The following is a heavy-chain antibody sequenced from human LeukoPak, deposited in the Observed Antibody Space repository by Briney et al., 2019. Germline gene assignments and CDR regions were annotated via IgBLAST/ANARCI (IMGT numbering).Heavy chain of an antibody. CDR1: GFTFSSYG. V-gene: IGHV3-30*18. J-gene: IGHJ6*02. Sequence: GRSLRLSCAASGFTFSSYGMHWVRQAPGKGLEWVAIISYDGSNEYYADPVKGRFTISRDNSKNTLYLQMNSLRTEDTAVYYCAKEGGSYYDYYYGMDVWGQGTTVTVSS. CDR2: ISYDGSNE. CDR3: AKEGGSYYDYYYGMDV. D-gene: IGHD1-26*01.